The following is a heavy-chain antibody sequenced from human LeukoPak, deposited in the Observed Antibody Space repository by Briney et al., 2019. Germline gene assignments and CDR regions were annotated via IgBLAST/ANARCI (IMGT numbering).Heavy chain of an antibody. V-gene: IGHV1-69*05. CDR3: ASQDASIYSESSTSPTYSD. J-gene: IGHJ4*02. Sequence: ASVKVSCKASGYTFTGYYMHWVRQAPGQGLEWMGRIIPIFDSAHYAQRFQGRITITTDESSTTVYMTLSSLTSDDTAVYYCASQDASIYSESSTSPTYSDWGQGTLVTVSS. D-gene: IGHD3-22*01. CDR1: GYTFTGYY. CDR2: IIPIFDSA.